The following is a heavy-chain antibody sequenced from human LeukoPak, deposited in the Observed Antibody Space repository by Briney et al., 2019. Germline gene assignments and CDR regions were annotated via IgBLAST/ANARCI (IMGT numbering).Heavy chain of an antibody. J-gene: IGHJ4*02. D-gene: IGHD6-19*01. CDR1: GFTFSNAW. V-gene: IGHV3-20*04. Sequence: GGSLRLSCAASGFTFSNAWMSWFRQAPGKGLEWVSGINWNGGSTGYADSVKGRFTISRDNAKNSLYLQMNSLRAEDTALYYCARARPRYSSGWPLDYWGQGTLVTVSS. CDR3: ARARPRYSSGWPLDY. CDR2: INWNGGST.